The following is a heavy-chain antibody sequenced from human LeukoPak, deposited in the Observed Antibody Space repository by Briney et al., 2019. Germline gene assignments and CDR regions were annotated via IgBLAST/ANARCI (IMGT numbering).Heavy chain of an antibody. J-gene: IGHJ4*02. CDR2: ISSSGSTT. CDR3: GRDSSYYGAVRFSD. Sequence: GGSLRLSCAASGFTFSSYEMNWVRPAPGKGLERVSYISSSGSTTYYADSVKGRFTISRDNAKSSLYLQIDSLRAEDTAVYYGGRDSSYYGAVRFSDWGQGTLVSVSS. V-gene: IGHV3-48*03. D-gene: IGHD3-10*01. CDR1: GFTFSSYE.